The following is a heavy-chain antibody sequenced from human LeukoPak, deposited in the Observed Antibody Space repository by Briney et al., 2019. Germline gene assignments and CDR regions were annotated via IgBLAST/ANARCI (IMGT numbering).Heavy chain of an antibody. CDR3: ARGGGDCSSTSCYLEY. D-gene: IGHD2-2*01. CDR2: ISSNGGST. Sequence: GGSLRLSCAASGFTFSSYSMNWVRQAPGKGLEYVSAISSNGGSTYYANSVKGRFTISRDNSKNTLYLQMGSLRAEDMAVYYCARGGGDCSSTSCYLEYWGQGTLVTVSS. J-gene: IGHJ4*02. CDR1: GFTFSSYS. V-gene: IGHV3-64*01.